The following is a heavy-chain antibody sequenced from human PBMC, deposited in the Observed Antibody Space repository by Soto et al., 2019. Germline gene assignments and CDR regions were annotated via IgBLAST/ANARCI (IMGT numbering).Heavy chain of an antibody. CDR3: ARARYSSGWEYYYYGMDV. CDR1: GFTFSSYW. CDR2: INIDGSST. Sequence: GGSLRLSCAASGFTFSSYWMHWVRQAPGKGLVWVSRINIDGSSTSYADSVKGRFTISRDNAKNTLYLQMNSLRAEDTAVYYCARARYSSGWEYYYYGMDVWGQGTTVTVSS. V-gene: IGHV3-74*01. J-gene: IGHJ6*02. D-gene: IGHD6-19*01.